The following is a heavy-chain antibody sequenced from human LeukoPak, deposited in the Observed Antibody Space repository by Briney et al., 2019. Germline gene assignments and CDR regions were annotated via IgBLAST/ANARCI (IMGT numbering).Heavy chain of an antibody. V-gene: IGHV3-73*01. J-gene: IGHJ4*02. CDR1: GFTFSVSA. D-gene: IGHD3-10*01. CDR2: IRSTANGYAT. CDR3: AKLFESGTYNNFFHY. Sequence: GGSLRLSCAASGFTFSVSALHWVRQASGKGLEWVGRIRSTANGYATAYAASVKGRFTTSRDDSKNTAYLQMDSLRPEDTAIYYCAKLFESGTYNNFFHYWGQGTLVTVFS.